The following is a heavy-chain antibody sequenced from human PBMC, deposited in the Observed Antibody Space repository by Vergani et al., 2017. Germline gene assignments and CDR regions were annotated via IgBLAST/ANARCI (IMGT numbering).Heavy chain of an antibody. J-gene: IGHJ3*02. V-gene: IGHV4-38-2*02. CDR1: GYSISRGYH. D-gene: IGHD3-9*01. CDR3: VRQFCVSQRVGAFET. CDR2: VFHSGSA. Sequence: QVQLQESGPGLVKPSETLSLTCSVSGYSISRGYHWGWIRQPPGKGLEWIATVFHSGSAYYNPSLRRRVTISVETSKNQFSLRLTTLTAADTAVYYCVRQFCVSQRVGAFETWGRGTEVSVSS.